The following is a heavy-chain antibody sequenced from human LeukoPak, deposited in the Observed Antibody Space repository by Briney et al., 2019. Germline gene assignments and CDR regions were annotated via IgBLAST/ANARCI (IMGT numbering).Heavy chain of an antibody. CDR1: GFTFSSFA. J-gene: IGHJ4*02. Sequence: GGSLRLSCAASGFTFSSFAMSWVRQAPGKGLEWVSTISGSGGSTNYADSVKGRFTFSRDNSKNTLYLQMNSLRAEDTAVYYCAKDLPDYGDFIEGYWGQGTLVTVSS. CDR2: ISGSGGST. CDR3: AKDLPDYGDFIEGY. D-gene: IGHD4-17*01. V-gene: IGHV3-23*01.